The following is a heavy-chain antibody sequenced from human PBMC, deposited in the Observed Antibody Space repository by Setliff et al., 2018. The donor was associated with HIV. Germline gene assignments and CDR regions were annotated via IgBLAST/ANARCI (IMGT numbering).Heavy chain of an antibody. J-gene: IGHJ4*02. CDR3: AITIVGVTTEMY. D-gene: IGHD2-21*02. CDR2: ISHSGSS. Sequence: ASETLSLTCVVSGYSISSDYYWGWIRQPPGKGLEWIGSISHSGSSYYNPSLKSRVNISVDTSKNQFSLKLSSVTAADTAIYYCAITIVGVTTEMYWGQGTLVTVSS. CDR1: GYSISSDYY. V-gene: IGHV4-38-2*01.